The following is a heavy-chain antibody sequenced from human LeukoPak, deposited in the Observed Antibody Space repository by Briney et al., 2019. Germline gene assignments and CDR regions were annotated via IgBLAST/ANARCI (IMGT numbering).Heavy chain of an antibody. CDR3: ARDYYDYVWGSYRFGY. CDR1: GFTFTDYY. CDR2: IYHSGST. V-gene: IGHV4-38-2*02. Sequence: SGGSLRLSCAASGFTFTDYYMSWIRQPPGKGLEWIGSIYHSGSTYYNPSLKSRVTISVDTSKNQFSLKLSSVTAADTAVYYCARDYYDYVWGSYRFGYWGQGTLVTVSS. J-gene: IGHJ4*02. D-gene: IGHD3-16*02.